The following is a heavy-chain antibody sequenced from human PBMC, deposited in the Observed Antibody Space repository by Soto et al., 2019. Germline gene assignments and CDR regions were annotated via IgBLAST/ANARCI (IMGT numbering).Heavy chain of an antibody. Sequence: QVQLVQSGAEVKKPGSSMKVSCKASGGTFSSYAISWVRQAPGQGLEWMGGIIPIFGTANYAQKFQGRVTITADKSTSTAYMELSSLRSEDTAVYYCARDQSPPYSSSSIGYYGMDVWGQGTTVTVSS. CDR1: GGTFSSYA. CDR3: ARDQSPPYSSSSIGYYGMDV. D-gene: IGHD6-6*01. CDR2: IIPIFGTA. J-gene: IGHJ6*02. V-gene: IGHV1-69*06.